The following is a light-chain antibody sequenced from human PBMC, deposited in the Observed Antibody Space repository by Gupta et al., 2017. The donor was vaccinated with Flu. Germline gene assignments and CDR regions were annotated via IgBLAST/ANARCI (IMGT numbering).Light chain of an antibody. V-gene: IGKV3-11*01. CDR3: QQRSNWPA. J-gene: IGKJ5*01. CDR2: DAT. Sequence: EVVLTQSPATLSLSPGERATLSCRASQSLTSFLAWYQHKPGQAPRLLIFDATNRASGIPARFSGSGSGTDFTLTISSLEPEDFAVYYCQQRSNWPAFGQGTRLEI. CDR1: QSLTSF.